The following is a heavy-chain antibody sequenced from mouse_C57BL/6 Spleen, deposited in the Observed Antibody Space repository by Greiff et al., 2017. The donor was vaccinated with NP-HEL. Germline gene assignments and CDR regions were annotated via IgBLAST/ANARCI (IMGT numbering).Heavy chain of an antibody. V-gene: IGHV1-26*01. J-gene: IGHJ1*03. CDR2: INPNNGGT. D-gene: IGHD2-4*01. CDR1: GYTFTDYY. CDR3: ARGDYYDYGYFDV. Sequence: EVQLQQSGPELVKPGASVKISCKASGYTFTDYYMNWVKQSQGKSLEWIGDINPNNGGTSYNQKFKGKATLTVDKSSSTAYMELRSLTSEDSAVYYWARGDYYDYGYFDVWGTGTTVTVSS.